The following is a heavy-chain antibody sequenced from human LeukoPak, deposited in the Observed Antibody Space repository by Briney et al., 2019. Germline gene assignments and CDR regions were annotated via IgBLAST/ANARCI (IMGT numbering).Heavy chain of an antibody. CDR2: IYYSGST. V-gene: IGHV4-39*01. J-gene: IGHJ2*01. D-gene: IGHD4-17*01. Sequence: SETLSLTCTVAGGSISSSSYYWGWIRQPPGKGLEWIGSIYYSGSTYCNPSLKSRVAISVDTSKNQSSLKLSSVTAAGTDVYYVARHVQAYGDRRGYFDLWGRGTLVTVSS. CDR1: GGSISSSSYY. CDR3: ARHVQAYGDRRGYFDL.